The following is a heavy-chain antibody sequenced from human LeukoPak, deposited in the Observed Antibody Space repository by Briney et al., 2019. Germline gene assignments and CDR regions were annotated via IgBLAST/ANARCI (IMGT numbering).Heavy chain of an antibody. V-gene: IGHV4-4*07. J-gene: IGHJ3*02. CDR3: AREISGSSSAFDI. CDR1: GGSFSGYY. CDR2: IYTSGST. Sequence: SETLSLTCAVYGGSFSGYYWSWIRQPAGKGLEWIGRIYTSGSTNYNPSLKSRVTISVDTSKNQFSLKLSSVTAADTAVYYCAREISGSSSAFDIWGQGTMVTVSS. D-gene: IGHD6-13*01.